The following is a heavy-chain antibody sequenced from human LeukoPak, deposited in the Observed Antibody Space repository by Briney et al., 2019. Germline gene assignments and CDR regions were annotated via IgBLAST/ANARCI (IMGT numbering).Heavy chain of an antibody. V-gene: IGHV1-24*01. CDR1: GYTLTELS. CDR2: FDPEEGET. CDR3: ATAGRTTNSEVAPYDFDY. J-gene: IGHJ4*02. D-gene: IGHD3-3*01. Sequence: ASVKVSCKVSGYTLTELSMHWVRQAPGKGLEWMGGFDPEEGETIYAQEFQSRVTVTEDRSTDTAYMELSSLRFEDTAMYYCATAGRTTNSEVAPYDFDYWGQGTLVTVSS.